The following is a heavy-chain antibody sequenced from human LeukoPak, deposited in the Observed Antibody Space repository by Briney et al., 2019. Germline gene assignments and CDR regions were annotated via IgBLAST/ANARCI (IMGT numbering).Heavy chain of an antibody. J-gene: IGHJ3*02. CDR1: GSTFSSYA. Sequence: AASVKVSCKASGSTFSSYAISWVRQAPGQGLEWMGGIIPIFGTANYAQKFQGRVTITADESTSTAYMELSSLRSEDTAVYYCARGPGGVLEWLFYAFDIWGQGTMVTVSS. CDR2: IIPIFGTA. D-gene: IGHD3-3*01. CDR3: ARGPGGVLEWLFYAFDI. V-gene: IGHV1-69*13.